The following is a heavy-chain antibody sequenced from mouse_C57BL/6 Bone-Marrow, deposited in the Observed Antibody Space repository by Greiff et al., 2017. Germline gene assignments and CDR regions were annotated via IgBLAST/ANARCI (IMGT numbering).Heavy chain of an antibody. CDR1: GYTFTSYS. CDR2: IDPSDSDT. CDR3: APTVVDCYFDV. Sequence: QVQLQQSGAELVRPGSSVKLSCKASGYTFTSYSMHWVKQRPIQGLEWIGNIDPSDSDTHYNQKFKDKATLTVDKSSSTAYMQLSSLTSEDSAVYDCAPTVVDCYFDVWGTGTTITVTS. J-gene: IGHJ1*03. V-gene: IGHV1-52*01. D-gene: IGHD1-1*01.